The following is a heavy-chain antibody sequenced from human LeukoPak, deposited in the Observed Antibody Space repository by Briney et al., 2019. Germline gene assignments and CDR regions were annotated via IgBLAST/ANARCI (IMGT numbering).Heavy chain of an antibody. D-gene: IGHD3-16*02. J-gene: IGHJ3*01. CDR3: ATGRDYVWGSDRLDSFDF. CDR2: IDPNSGGT. V-gene: IGHV1-2*06. CDR1: GYTFTDYF. Sequence: GASVKVSCKASGYTFTDYFLHWVRQAPGQRLEWMGRIDPNSGGTTFAQNFQGRVSMTRDTSITTAYMELSRLSSDDTAVYFCATGRDYVWGSDRLDSFDFWGQGTMVTVSS.